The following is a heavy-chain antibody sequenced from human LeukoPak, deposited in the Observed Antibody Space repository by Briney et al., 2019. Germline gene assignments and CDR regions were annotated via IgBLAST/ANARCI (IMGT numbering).Heavy chain of an antibody. D-gene: IGHD3-10*01. CDR1: GYTFTSYD. J-gene: IGHJ4*02. Sequence: ASVKVSCKASGYTFTSYDINWVRQATGQGLEWMGWMNPNSGNTGYAQKFQGRVTMTRNTSISTAYMELSSLRSEDTAVYYCARVYYYGSGSYTPFDYWGQGTLVTVSS. CDR2: MNPNSGNT. CDR3: ARVYYYGSGSYTPFDY. V-gene: IGHV1-8*01.